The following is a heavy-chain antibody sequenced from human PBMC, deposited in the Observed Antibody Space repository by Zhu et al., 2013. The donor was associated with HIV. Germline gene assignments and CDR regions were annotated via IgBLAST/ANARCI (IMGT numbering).Heavy chain of an antibody. D-gene: IGHD3-9*01. CDR2: INPSGGST. V-gene: IGHV1-46*01. CDR3: ARDPPRLRYFDWLSDAFDI. J-gene: IGHJ3*02. Sequence: QVQLVQSGAEVKKPGASVKVSCKASGYTFTSYYMHWVRQAPGQGLEWMGIINPSGGSTSYAQKFQGRVTMTRDTSTSTVYMELSSLRSEDTAVYYCARDPPRLRYFDWLSDAFDIWGQGTMVTVSS. CDR1: GYTFTSYY.